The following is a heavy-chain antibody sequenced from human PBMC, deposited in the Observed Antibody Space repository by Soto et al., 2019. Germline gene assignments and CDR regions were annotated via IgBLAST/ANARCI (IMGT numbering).Heavy chain of an antibody. V-gene: IGHV1-18*01. Sequence: ASVKVSCKASGYTFTSYGISWVRQAPGQGLEWMGWISAYNGNTNYAQKLQGRVTMTTDTSTSTAYMELRSLRSDDTAVYYCASLGYCSSTSCYTGYYYYGMDVWGQGTTVTVSS. J-gene: IGHJ6*02. CDR1: GYTFTSYG. CDR3: ASLGYCSSTSCYTGYYYYGMDV. CDR2: ISAYNGNT. D-gene: IGHD2-2*02.